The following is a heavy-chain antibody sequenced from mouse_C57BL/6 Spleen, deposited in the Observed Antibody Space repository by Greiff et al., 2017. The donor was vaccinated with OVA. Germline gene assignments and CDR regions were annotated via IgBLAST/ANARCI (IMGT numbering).Heavy chain of an antibody. CDR3: ARSPYGSSYDY. CDR2: IYPGDGDT. V-gene: IGHV1-82*01. J-gene: IGHJ2*01. CDR1: GYAFSSSW. Sequence: QVQLKQSGPELVKPGASVKISCKASGYAFSSSWMNWVKQRPGKGLEWIGRIYPGDGDTKYNGKFKGKATLTAAKSSSTAYMQLSSLTSEDSAVYFCARSPYGSSYDYWGQGTTLTVSS. D-gene: IGHD1-1*01.